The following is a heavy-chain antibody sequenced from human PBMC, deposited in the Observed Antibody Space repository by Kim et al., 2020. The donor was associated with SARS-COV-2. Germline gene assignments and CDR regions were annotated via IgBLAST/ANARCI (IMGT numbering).Heavy chain of an antibody. CDR3: TTLISAAGRGY. J-gene: IGHJ4*02. D-gene: IGHD6-13*01. Sequence: TDYAAPVKGRFTMSRDDSKNTLYLQRNSLETEDTAVYYCTTLISAAGRGYWGQGTLVTVSS. CDR2: T. V-gene: IGHV3-15*01.